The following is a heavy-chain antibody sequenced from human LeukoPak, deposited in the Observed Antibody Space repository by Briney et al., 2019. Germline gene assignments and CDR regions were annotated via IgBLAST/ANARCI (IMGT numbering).Heavy chain of an antibody. Sequence: SETLSLTCTVSGGSISSSSYYWGWIRQPPGKGLEWIGSMYHSGPMYCNPSLKSRVIISVDTSKNHFSLKLSSVTAADTAVYYCATGHYDLLTGYYNVGRFDPWGQGTLVTVSS. V-gene: IGHV4-39*07. CDR1: GGSISSSSYY. D-gene: IGHD3-9*01. J-gene: IGHJ5*02. CDR2: MYHSGPM. CDR3: ATGHYDLLTGYYNVGRFDP.